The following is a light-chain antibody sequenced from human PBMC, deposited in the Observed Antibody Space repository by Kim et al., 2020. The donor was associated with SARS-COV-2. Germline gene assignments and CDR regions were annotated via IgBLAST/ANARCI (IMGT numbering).Light chain of an antibody. CDR1: QSISSH. Sequence: DIQMTQSPSSLSASVGDRVTITCRTTQSISSHLNWYQQKPGRAPKLLISAASTLQGGVPSRFSGSGSETDFTLSISSLQPEDFATYFCQQSYITPFTFGPGTKVDIK. CDR2: AAS. V-gene: IGKV1-39*01. CDR3: QQSYITPFT. J-gene: IGKJ3*01.